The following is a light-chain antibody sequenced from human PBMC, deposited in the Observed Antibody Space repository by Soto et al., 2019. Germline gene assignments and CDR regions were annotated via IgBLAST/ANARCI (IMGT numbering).Light chain of an antibody. Sequence: QSALTQPASVSGSPGQSITISCTGTSSDVGGYNYVSWYQHHPGNAPKVMIYDVSNRPSGVSNRFSGSKSGNTASLTISGLQAEDEADYYCSSYTSSSTLAFGGGTKLTFL. V-gene: IGLV2-14*01. CDR3: SSYTSSSTLA. CDR2: DVS. CDR1: SSDVGGYNY. J-gene: IGLJ2*01.